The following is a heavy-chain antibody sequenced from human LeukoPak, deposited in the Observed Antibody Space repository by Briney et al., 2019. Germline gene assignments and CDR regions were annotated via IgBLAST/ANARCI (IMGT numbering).Heavy chain of an antibody. CDR1: GLTFSRET. Sequence: GGSLRLSCVVSGLTFSRETMGWVRQAPGKGLEWVSGIDTKGTRTYYADSVKGRFTISRDNSKNTLFLQMNSLRAEDTAVYYCVKEVVATIPPLWGQGTLVTVSS. J-gene: IGHJ4*02. V-gene: IGHV3-23*01. D-gene: IGHD5-12*01. CDR2: IDTKGTRT. CDR3: VKEVVATIPPL.